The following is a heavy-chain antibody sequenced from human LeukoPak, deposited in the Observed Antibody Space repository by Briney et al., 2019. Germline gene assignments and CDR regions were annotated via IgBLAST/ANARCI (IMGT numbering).Heavy chain of an antibody. CDR2: IKTKTDGGTT. CDR1: GFTLVTPG. J-gene: IGHJ5*02. D-gene: IGHD3-3*01. Sequence: GGSLRLSCAASGFTLVTPGMSWVGRLQGKGLGWFGGIKTKTDGGTTDYAAPVKGRFTISRDDSKNTLYLQMNSLKTEDTAVYYCTTDSYYDFWSGYWRFDPWGQGTLVTVSS. CDR3: TTDSYYDFWSGYWRFDP. V-gene: IGHV3-15*01.